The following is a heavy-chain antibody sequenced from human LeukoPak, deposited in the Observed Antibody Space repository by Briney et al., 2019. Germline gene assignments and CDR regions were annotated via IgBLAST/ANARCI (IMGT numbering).Heavy chain of an antibody. V-gene: IGHV3-23*01. D-gene: IGHD4-17*01. J-gene: IGHJ3*02. Sequence: GGSLRLSCEASGLTFSNYGMHWVRQAPGKGLEWVSGIIGSGVSIYYADSVKGRFTISRDNSKNTLYLQMNSLRAEDMAIYYCAKRTNTVTTLGMGAFDIWGQGTMVSVSS. CDR1: GLTFSNYG. CDR3: AKRTNTVTTLGMGAFDI. CDR2: IIGSGVSI.